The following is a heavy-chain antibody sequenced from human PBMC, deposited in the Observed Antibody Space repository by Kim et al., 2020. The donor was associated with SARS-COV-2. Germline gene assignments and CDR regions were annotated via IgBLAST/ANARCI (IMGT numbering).Heavy chain of an antibody. J-gene: IGHJ4*02. Sequence: DSAKGRFTISRDKSKNTLYLQMNSLRAEDTAVYYCAKLVVEKLRGYVDYWGQGTMVTVSS. CDR3: AKLVVEKLRGYVDY. V-gene: IGHV3-23*01. D-gene: IGHD1-26*01.